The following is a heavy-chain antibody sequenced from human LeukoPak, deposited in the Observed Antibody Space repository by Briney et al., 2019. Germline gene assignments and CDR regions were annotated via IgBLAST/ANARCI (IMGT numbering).Heavy chain of an antibody. V-gene: IGHV3-23*01. CDR1: GFTFSSYA. J-gene: IGHJ3*02. Sequence: GGSLRLSCAASGFTFSSYAMSWVRQAPGKGLEWVSAISGSGGSTYYADSVKGRFTISRDNSKNTLYLQMNSLRAEDTAVYYCARSFGIAVAGHAFDIWGQGTMVTVSS. CDR2: ISGSGGST. D-gene: IGHD6-19*01. CDR3: ARSFGIAVAGHAFDI.